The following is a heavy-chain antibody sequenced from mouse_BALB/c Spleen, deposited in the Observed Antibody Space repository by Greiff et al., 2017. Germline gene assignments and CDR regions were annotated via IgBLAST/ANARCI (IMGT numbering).Heavy chain of an antibody. Sequence: VKLVESGAELVRPGASVTLSCKASGYTFTDYEMHWVKQTPVHGLEWIGAIDPETGGTAYNQKFKGKATLTADKSSSTAYMELRSLTSEDSAVYYCTRSLYFFDYWGQGTTLTVSS. V-gene: IGHV1-15*01. CDR1: GYTFTDYE. CDR3: TRSLYFFDY. J-gene: IGHJ2*01. CDR2: IDPETGGT.